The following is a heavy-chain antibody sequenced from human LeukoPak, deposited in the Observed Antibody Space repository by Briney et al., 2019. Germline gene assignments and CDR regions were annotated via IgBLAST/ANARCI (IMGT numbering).Heavy chain of an antibody. CDR3: ASLTITIFGVAPRDWFDP. V-gene: IGHV3-11*04. CDR1: GFTLSDSY. CDR2: ISPPGGDI. Sequence: GGSLRLSCAASGFTLSDSYMTWLRQAPGKGPEWLTYISPPGGDISYADSVKGRFTISRDNAKNSLYLQMNSLRAEDTAVYYCASLTITIFGVAPRDWFDPWGQGTLVTVSS. J-gene: IGHJ5*02. D-gene: IGHD3-3*01.